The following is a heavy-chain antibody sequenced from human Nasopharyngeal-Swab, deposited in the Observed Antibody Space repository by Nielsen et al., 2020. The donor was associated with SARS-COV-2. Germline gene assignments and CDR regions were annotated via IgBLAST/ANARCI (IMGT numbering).Heavy chain of an antibody. CDR1: GFTFSSYW. J-gene: IGHJ4*02. CDR2: IKQDGSEK. CDR3: ASDTTWDGWFGEFFGY. V-gene: IGHV3-7*01. Sequence: GESLKISCAASGFTFSSYWMSWVRQAPGKGLEWVANIKQDGSEKYYVDSVKGRFTISRDNAKNSLYLQMNSLRAEDTAVYYCASDTTWDGWFGEFFGYWGKGTLVTVSS. D-gene: IGHD3-10*01.